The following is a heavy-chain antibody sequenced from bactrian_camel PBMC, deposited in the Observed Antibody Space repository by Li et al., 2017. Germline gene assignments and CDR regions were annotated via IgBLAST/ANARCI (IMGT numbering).Heavy chain of an antibody. V-gene: IGHV3S40*01. J-gene: IGHJ4*01. CDR3: AADRMACLRPSVQLAAYNF. CDR2: IQPFSDAK. Sequence: DVQLVESGGDSVQAGGSLRLSCAHSGYTYSSNRMGWFRQVPGKEREGVAIIQPFSDAKYYADPVKSRFTISPGNATNTVSLQMDSLKPEDTAMYYCAADRMACLRPSVQLAAYNFWGQGTQVTVS. CDR1: GYTYSSNR.